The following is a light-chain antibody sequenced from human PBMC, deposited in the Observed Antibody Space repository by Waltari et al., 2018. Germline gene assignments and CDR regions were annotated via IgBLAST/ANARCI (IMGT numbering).Light chain of an antibody. CDR3: SSYGGINNSPYV. J-gene: IGLJ1*01. Sequence: QSALTQPPSASGSPGQSVTISCTGTSSAVGSHNFLSWYQQFPGKAPKLIICEVSRRPSGVPDRFSGSKSGNTASLTVSGLQAEDEADYYCSSYGGINNSPYVFGTGTKVTVL. CDR2: EVS. V-gene: IGLV2-8*01. CDR1: SSAVGSHNF.